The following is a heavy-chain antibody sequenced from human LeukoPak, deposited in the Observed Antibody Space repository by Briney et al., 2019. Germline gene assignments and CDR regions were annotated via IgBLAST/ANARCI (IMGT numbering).Heavy chain of an antibody. V-gene: IGHV1-69*13. CDR2: IIPIFGTA. CDR1: GGTFSSYA. D-gene: IGHD3-3*01. CDR3: ARARGVLGVVKEGFDY. Sequence: VASVKVSCKASGGTFSSYAISWVRQAPGQGLEWMGGIIPIFGTANYAQKFQGRVTITADESTSTAYMELSSLRSEDTAVYYCARARGVLGVVKEGFDYWGQGTLVTVSS. J-gene: IGHJ4*02.